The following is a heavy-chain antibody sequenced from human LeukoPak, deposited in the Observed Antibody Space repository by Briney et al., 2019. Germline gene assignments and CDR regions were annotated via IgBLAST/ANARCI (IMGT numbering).Heavy chain of an antibody. CDR1: GFTFRSYA. J-gene: IGHJ6*04. D-gene: IGHD3-10*02. Sequence: GGSLRLSCAASGFTFRSYAMSWVRQAPGKGLAWVSAISSSGSTIYYADSMKGRFTISRDNAKNSLYLQMNSLRAEDTAVYYCAELGITMIGGVCGKGTTVTISS. CDR3: AELGITMIGGV. CDR2: ISSSGSTI. V-gene: IGHV3-48*03.